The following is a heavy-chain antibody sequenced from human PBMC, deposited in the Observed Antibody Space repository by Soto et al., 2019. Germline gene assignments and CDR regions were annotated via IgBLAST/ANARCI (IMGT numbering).Heavy chain of an antibody. D-gene: IGHD6-13*01. J-gene: IGHJ5*02. V-gene: IGHV3-9*01. CDR3: AKSISRYSSSWYLQA. Sequence: EVQLVESGGGLVQPGRSLRLSCAASGFTFDDYAMRWVRQAPGKGLEWVSGISWNSGSIGYADSVKGRFTISRDNAKNSLYLQMNSLRAEDTALYYCAKSISRYSSSWYLQAWGQGTLVTVSS. CDR1: GFTFDDYA. CDR2: ISWNSGSI.